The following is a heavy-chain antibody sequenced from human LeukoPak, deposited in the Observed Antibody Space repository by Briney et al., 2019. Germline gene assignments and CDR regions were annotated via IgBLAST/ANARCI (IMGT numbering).Heavy chain of an antibody. V-gene: IGHV3-21*01. J-gene: IGHJ6*03. D-gene: IGHD6-13*01. Sequence: PGGSLRLSCTASGFTFSSYSMNWVRQAPGKGLEWVSSISSSSSYIYYADSVKGRFTISRDNAKNSLFLQMNSLRAEDTAVYYCARGNLQGSSWYSYYYYYMDVWGKGTTVTISS. CDR2: ISSSSSYI. CDR1: GFTFSSYS. CDR3: ARGNLQGSSWYSYYYYYMDV.